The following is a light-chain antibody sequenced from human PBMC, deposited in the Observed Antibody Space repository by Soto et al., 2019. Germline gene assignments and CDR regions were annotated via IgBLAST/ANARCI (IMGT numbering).Light chain of an antibody. Sequence: QSALIQPRSVSGSPGQSVTISCTGTRRDLGAYNYVSWYQQHPGKAPKLMIYDVNRRPSGVPDRFSGSKSGNTASLTISGLQAEDVADYYCCSFAGSYTVFGGGTKLTVL. J-gene: IGLJ2*01. V-gene: IGLV2-11*01. CDR1: RRDLGAYNY. CDR3: CSFAGSYTV. CDR2: DVN.